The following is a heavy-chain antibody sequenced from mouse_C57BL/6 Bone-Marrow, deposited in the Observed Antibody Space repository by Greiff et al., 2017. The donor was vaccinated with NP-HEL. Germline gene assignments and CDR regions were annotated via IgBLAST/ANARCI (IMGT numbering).Heavy chain of an antibody. V-gene: IGHV1-55*01. CDR2: IYPGSGST. Sequence: LQESGAELVKPGASVKMSCKASGYTFTSYWITWVKQRPGQGLEWIGDIYPGSGSTNYNEKFKSKATLTVDTSSSTAYMQLSSLTSEDSAVYYCARDHWYFDVWGTGTTVTVSS. CDR1: GYTFTSYW. CDR3: ARDHWYFDV. J-gene: IGHJ1*03.